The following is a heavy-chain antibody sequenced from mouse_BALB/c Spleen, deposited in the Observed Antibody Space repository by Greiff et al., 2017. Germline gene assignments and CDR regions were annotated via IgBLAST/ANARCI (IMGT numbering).Heavy chain of an antibody. CDR3: ARLSAYYGNYEGYYAMDY. J-gene: IGHJ4*01. Sequence: DVMLVESGGGLVQPGGSLKLSCAASGFTFSSYTMSWVRQTPEKRLEWVAYISNGGGSTYYPDTVKGRFTISRDNAKNTLYLQMSSLKSEDTAMYYCARLSAYYGNYEGYYAMDYWGQGTSVTVSS. CDR1: GFTFSSYT. V-gene: IGHV5-12-2*01. CDR2: ISNGGGST. D-gene: IGHD2-10*01.